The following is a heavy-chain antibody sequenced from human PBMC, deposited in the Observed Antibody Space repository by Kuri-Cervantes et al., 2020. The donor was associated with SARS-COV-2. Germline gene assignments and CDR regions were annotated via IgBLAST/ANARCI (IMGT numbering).Heavy chain of an antibody. J-gene: IGHJ4*02. CDR1: GFTFSSYS. V-gene: IGHV3-33*08. D-gene: IGHD3-22*01. CDR2: IWYDGSNK. Sequence: GGSLRLSCAASGFTFSSYSMNWVRQAPGKGLEWVAVIWYDGSNKYYADSVKGRFTISRDDSKNTLYLQMDSLRDDDTAVYYCARAWYDSSGYFDYWGQGTLVTVSS. CDR3: ARAWYDSSGYFDY.